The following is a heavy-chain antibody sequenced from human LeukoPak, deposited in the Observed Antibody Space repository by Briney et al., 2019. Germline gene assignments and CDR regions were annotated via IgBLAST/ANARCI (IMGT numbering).Heavy chain of an antibody. J-gene: IGHJ4*02. Sequence: GGSLRLSCSASGLIFSNFGMHWVRQAPGKGLEWVAFIRYDGSNKDYAESVKGRFTISRDNSKNTLYLQMNSLRAEDTAVYYCASSQQWLSHFDYWGQGTLVTVSS. CDR2: IRYDGSNK. CDR3: ASSQQWLSHFDY. V-gene: IGHV3-30*02. CDR1: GLIFSNFG. D-gene: IGHD6-19*01.